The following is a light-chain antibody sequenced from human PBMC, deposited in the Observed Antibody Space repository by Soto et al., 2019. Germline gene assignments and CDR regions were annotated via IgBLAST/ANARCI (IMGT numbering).Light chain of an antibody. J-gene: IGKJ1*01. Sequence: EIVMTQSPATLSVSPGERATLSCRASQSVSSNLAWYQQKPGQAPRLLMYGASTRATGIPARFSGSGSGTEFTLTISSLQSEDFAVYYCQQYNNWPPWTFGQGTKVDNK. CDR2: GAS. CDR3: QQYNNWPPWT. V-gene: IGKV3-15*01. CDR1: QSVSSN.